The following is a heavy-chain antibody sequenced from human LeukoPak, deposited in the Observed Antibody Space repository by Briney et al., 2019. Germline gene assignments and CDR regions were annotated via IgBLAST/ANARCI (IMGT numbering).Heavy chain of an antibody. CDR3: AKEERWLQTPDFFDY. J-gene: IGHJ4*02. D-gene: IGHD5-24*01. CDR2: ISYDGSNK. CDR1: GFTFSSYG. V-gene: IGHV3-30*18. Sequence: GGSLRLSCAASGFTFSSYGMHWVRQAPGKGLEWVAVISYDGSNKYYADSVKGRFTISRDNSKNTLYLQMNSLRAEDTAVYYCAKEERWLQTPDFFDYWGQGTLVTVSS.